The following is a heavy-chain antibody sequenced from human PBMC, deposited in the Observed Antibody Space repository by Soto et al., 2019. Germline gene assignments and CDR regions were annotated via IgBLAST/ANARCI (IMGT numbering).Heavy chain of an antibody. V-gene: IGHV3-13*01. J-gene: IGHJ4*02. D-gene: IGHD2-15*01. Sequence: PGGSLRLSCAASGSTFSNYDMHWVRHVTGKGLEWVSTIGTAGDTYYPGSVRGRFTISRENAKNSLYLQMNSLRAEDMAVYYCARGRLISLYYFDYWGQGTLVTVSS. CDR2: IGTAGDT. CDR3: ARGRLISLYYFDY. CDR1: GSTFSNYD.